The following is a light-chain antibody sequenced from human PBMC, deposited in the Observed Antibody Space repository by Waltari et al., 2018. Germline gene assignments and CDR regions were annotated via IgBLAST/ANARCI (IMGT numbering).Light chain of an antibody. CDR2: GAS. J-gene: IGKJ2*01. Sequence: EVVLTQSPGTLSLSPGERATLSCRASQSVASNHLAWYPQKPGQAPSLLIYGASSRVTGIPDRFSGSGSGTDFTLTISRLEPEDFAVYYCQQYGSWYIFGQGTKLEIK. CDR1: QSVASNH. V-gene: IGKV3-20*01. CDR3: QQYGSWYI.